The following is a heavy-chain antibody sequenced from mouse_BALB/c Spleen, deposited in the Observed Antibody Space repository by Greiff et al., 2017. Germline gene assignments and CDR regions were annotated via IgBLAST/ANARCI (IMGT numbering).Heavy chain of an antibody. D-gene: IGHD2-4*01. J-gene: IGHJ2*01. Sequence: EVQLVESGGGLVQPGGSRKLSCAASGFTFSSFGMHWVRQAPEKGLEWVAYISSGSSTIYYADTVKGRFTISRDNPKNTLFLQMTSLRSEDTAMYYCATDYGDDWGQGTTLTVSS. CDR3: ATDYGDD. CDR2: ISSGSSTI. CDR1: GFTFSSFG. V-gene: IGHV5-17*02.